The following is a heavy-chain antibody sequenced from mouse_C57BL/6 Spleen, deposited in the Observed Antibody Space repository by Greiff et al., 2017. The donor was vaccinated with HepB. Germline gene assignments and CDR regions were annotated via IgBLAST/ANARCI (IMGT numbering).Heavy chain of an antibody. J-gene: IGHJ3*01. D-gene: IGHD2-1*01. Sequence: QVQLQQPGAELVKPGASVKLSCKASGYTFTSYWMHWVKQRPGQGLEWIGMIHPNSGSTNYNEKFKSKATLTVDKSSGTAYMQLSSLTSEDSAVYYCAIYGNYGAWFAYWGQGTLVTVSA. CDR2: IHPNSGST. V-gene: IGHV1-64*01. CDR1: GYTFTSYW. CDR3: AIYGNYGAWFAY.